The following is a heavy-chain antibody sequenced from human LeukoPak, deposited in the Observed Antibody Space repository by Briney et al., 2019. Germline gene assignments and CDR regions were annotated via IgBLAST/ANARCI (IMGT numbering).Heavy chain of an antibody. CDR3: ARDPPRHVQVPCY. CDR1: GFTFSSYW. V-gene: IGHV3-7*03. Sequence: GGSLRLSCATSGFTFSSYWMTWVRQAPGKGLEWVANIKQDGSEKNHVDSVKGRFTISRDNSKNSLYLQMNSLRAEDTAVYYCARDPPRHVQVPCYWGQGTRVTVSS. D-gene: IGHD5-24*01. J-gene: IGHJ4*02. CDR2: IKQDGSEK.